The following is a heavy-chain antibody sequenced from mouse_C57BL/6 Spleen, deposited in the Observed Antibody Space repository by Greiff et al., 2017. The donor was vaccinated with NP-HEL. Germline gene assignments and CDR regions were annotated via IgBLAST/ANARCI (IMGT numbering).Heavy chain of an antibody. CDR1: GYTFTSYW. J-gene: IGHJ2*01. V-gene: IGHV1-64*01. Sequence: QVQLQQPGAELVKPGASVKLSCKASGYTFTSYWMHWVKQRPGQGLEWIGMIHPNSGSTNYNEKFKSKATLTVAKSSSPAYMQLSSLPSEDSAVYYCARESMGTAFDYWGQGTTLTVSS. CDR3: ARESMGTAFDY. CDR2: IHPNSGST. D-gene: IGHD2-10*02.